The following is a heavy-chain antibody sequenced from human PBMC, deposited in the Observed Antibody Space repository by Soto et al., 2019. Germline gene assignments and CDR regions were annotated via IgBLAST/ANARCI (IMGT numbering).Heavy chain of an antibody. CDR1: GFTFSSYG. CDR3: ARDIVGATTRYYYYGMDV. J-gene: IGHJ6*02. CDR2: IWYDGSNK. Sequence: QVQLVESGGGVVQPGRSLRLSCAASGFTFSSYGMHWVRQAPGKGLEGVAVIWYDGSNKYYADSVKGRFTISRDNSKNTLYLQMNSLRAEDTAVYYRARDIVGATTRYYYYGMDVWGQGTTVTVSS. D-gene: IGHD1-26*01. V-gene: IGHV3-33*01.